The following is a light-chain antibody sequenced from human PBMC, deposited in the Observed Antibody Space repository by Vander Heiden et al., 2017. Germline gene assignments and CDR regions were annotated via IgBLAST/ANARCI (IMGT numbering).Light chain of an antibody. CDR2: QDS. CDR1: KLGDKY. CDR3: QAWDSSRV. Sequence: SSALTQPPSVSVSPGQPASITCPGDKLGDKYACWYQQKPGQSPVLVIDQDSKRPSGIPERFSGSNSANTATLTISGTQAMDEAYYYWQAWDSSRVFGGGTKLTVL. V-gene: IGLV3-1*01. J-gene: IGLJ2*01.